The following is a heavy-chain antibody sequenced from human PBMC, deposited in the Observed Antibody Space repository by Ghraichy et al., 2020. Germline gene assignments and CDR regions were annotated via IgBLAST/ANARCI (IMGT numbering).Heavy chain of an antibody. CDR3: ATYYDFWSRYYPGY. CDR2: IYYSGST. CDR1: GGSISSSSYY. J-gene: IGHJ4*02. Sequence: GSLRLSCTVSGGSISSSSYYWGWIRQPPGKGLEWIGSIYYSGSTYYNPSLKSRVTISVDTSKNQFSLKLSSVTAADTAVYYCATYYDFWSRYYPGYWGQGTLVTVSS. D-gene: IGHD3-3*01. V-gene: IGHV4-39*01.